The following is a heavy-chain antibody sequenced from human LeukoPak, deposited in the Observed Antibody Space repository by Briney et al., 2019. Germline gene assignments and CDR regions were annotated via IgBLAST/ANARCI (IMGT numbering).Heavy chain of an antibody. CDR2: IHPNSGGT. Sequence: ASVKVSCKASGYTFSDYYIHWVRQAPGQGLEWMGWIHPNSGGTNYLQKFHGRVTMTRDTSISTAYMELASLRSDDTAVYYCAIYSDTYYFDHWGQGTLVTVSS. V-gene: IGHV1-2*02. CDR3: AIYSDTYYFDH. D-gene: IGHD1-26*01. CDR1: GYTFSDYY. J-gene: IGHJ4*02.